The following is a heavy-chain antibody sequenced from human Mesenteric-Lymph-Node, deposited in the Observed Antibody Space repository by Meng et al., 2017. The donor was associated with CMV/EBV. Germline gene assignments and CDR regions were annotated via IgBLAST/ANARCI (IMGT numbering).Heavy chain of an antibody. CDR3: ATNYDFWSGYTFDP. Sequence: GGSLRLSCAASGFTFSSYQMKWVRQAPGKGLEWVAYIDSRGTTIYYADSVKGRFTISRDNGKNSLYLQMNSVRVGDTAVYYCATNYDFWSGYTFDPRGQGTLVTVSS. V-gene: IGHV3-48*03. CDR2: IDSRGTTI. J-gene: IGHJ5*02. D-gene: IGHD3-3*01. CDR1: GFTFSSYQ.